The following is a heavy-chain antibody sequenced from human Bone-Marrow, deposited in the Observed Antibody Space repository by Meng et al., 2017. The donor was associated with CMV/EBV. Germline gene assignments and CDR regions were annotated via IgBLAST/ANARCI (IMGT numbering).Heavy chain of an antibody. J-gene: IGHJ4*02. CDR3: ASGGGGILGIVY. D-gene: IGHD3-16*01. CDR1: GLTFSSYA. V-gene: IGHV3-30-3*01. Sequence: GGSLRLSCAASGLTFSSYAMYWVRQAPGKGPEWVAVISYDGSNKYYADSVKGRFTISRDNSKNTLFLQMNSLRAEDTAVYYCASGGGGILGIVYWGQGTLVTVSS. CDR2: ISYDGSNK.